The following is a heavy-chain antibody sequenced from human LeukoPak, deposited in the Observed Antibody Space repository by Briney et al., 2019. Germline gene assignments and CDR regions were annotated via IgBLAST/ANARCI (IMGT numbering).Heavy chain of an antibody. Sequence: PSETLSLTCSVSGDSISYFYWSWIRQAAGKGLEWIGRISGSGSTDYNASLKSRVTISIATSKNQFSLKLSSVTAADTAVYYCARLSTEFVWGSYRYTYDYWGQGTLVTVSS. CDR2: ISGSGST. CDR1: GDSISYFY. D-gene: IGHD3-16*02. CDR3: ARLSTEFVWGSYRYTYDY. J-gene: IGHJ4*02. V-gene: IGHV4-4*07.